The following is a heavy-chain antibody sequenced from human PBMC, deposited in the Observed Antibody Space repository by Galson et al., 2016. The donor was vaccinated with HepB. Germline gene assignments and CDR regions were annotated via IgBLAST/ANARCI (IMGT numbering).Heavy chain of an antibody. CDR1: GFAVSGYW. J-gene: IGHJ4*02. Sequence: SLRLSCAASGFAVSGYWMHWVRQAPGKGLVWVSGSNTDGHSTMYAESVKGRFTISKDNAKNTLYLQMNSLRVEDTAVYYCTRAEGDWGQGTLVIVSS. CDR3: TRAEGD. D-gene: IGHD3-16*01. CDR2: SNTDGHST. V-gene: IGHV3-74*03.